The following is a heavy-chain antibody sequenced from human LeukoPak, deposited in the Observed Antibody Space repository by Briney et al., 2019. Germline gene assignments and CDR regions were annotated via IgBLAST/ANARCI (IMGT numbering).Heavy chain of an antibody. CDR1: GFTFSNYA. J-gene: IGHJ4*02. CDR2: ISGSGGST. V-gene: IGHV3-23*01. CDR3: AKAHVGDCSSTSCLYLGY. Sequence: QAGGSLRLSCAASGFTFSNYAMTWVRQAPGKGLEWVSGISGSGGSTYYADSVKGRFTISRDNSKNTLYLQMNSLRAEDTAVYYCAKAHVGDCSSTSCLYLGYWGQGTLVTVSS. D-gene: IGHD2-2*01.